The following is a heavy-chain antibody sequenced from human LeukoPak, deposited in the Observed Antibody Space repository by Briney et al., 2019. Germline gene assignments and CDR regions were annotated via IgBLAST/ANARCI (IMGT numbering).Heavy chain of an antibody. V-gene: IGHV4-38-2*02. CDR3: ARGTVLDAFDI. J-gene: IGHJ3*02. CDR1: GYSISSGYY. Sequence: SETLSLTCTVSGYSISSGYYWGWIRQPPGRGLEWIGSIYHSGSTYYNPSLKSRVTISVDTSKNQFSLKLSSVTAADTAVYYCARGTVLDAFDIWGQGTMVTVSS. CDR2: IYHSGST. D-gene: IGHD4-17*01.